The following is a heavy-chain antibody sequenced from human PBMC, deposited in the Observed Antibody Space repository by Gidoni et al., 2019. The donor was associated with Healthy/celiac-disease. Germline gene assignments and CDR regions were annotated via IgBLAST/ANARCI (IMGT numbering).Heavy chain of an antibody. CDR1: GFTFRSYA. CDR2: ISVSGGST. D-gene: IGHD3-3*01. V-gene: IGHV3-23*01. Sequence: EVQLLESGGGLVQPGGSLRLSCAASGFTFRSYAMSWVRQAPGKGLEWVSAISVSGGSTSYPDSVKGRFTISRDNSKNTLYLQMNSLRAEDTAVYYCAKAADFWSGYPALFFDYWGQGTLVTVSS. J-gene: IGHJ4*02. CDR3: AKAADFWSGYPALFFDY.